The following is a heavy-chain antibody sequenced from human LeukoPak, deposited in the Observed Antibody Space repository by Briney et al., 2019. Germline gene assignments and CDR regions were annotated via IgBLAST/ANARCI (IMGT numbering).Heavy chain of an antibody. CDR3: AKGYCSSTSCYNWFDP. Sequence: PSETLSLTCTVSGGSISSYYWSWIRQPPGKGLEWIGYIYYSGSTNYNPSLKSRVTISVDTPKNQFSLKLSSVPAADTAVYYCAKGYCSSTSCYNWFDPWGQGTLVTVSS. J-gene: IGHJ5*02. D-gene: IGHD2-2*01. CDR1: GGSISSYY. CDR2: IYYSGST. V-gene: IGHV4-59*01.